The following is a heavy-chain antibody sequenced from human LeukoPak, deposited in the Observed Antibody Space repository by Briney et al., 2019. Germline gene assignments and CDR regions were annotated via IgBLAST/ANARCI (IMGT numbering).Heavy chain of an antibody. D-gene: IGHD1-26*01. Sequence: GGSLRLSCAASGFTFSSYAMSWVRQAPGKGLEWVSSISASGGSTYYADSVKGRSTISRDNAKNSLYLQMNSLRAEDTAVYYCARPYSRSSLVEDYWGQGTLVTVSS. CDR2: ISASGGST. CDR1: GFTFSSYA. J-gene: IGHJ4*02. CDR3: ARPYSRSSLVEDY. V-gene: IGHV3-23*01.